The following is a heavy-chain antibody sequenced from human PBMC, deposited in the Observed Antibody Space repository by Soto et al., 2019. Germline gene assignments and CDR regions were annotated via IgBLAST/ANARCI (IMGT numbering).Heavy chain of an antibody. CDR1: GFSLSNYA. Sequence: EVQLLESGGGLVRPGGSLSLSFAASGFSLSNYARNWVRQAPGKGLEWVSVISGSGGSASYADSVQGRFTISRDNSNNTLYLQMNSLRAEDTAIYSCVREASGWYSRGSFDFWGRGTMVTVSS. CDR3: VREASGWYSRGSFDF. CDR2: ISGSGGSA. J-gene: IGHJ3*01. D-gene: IGHD6-19*01. V-gene: IGHV3-23*01.